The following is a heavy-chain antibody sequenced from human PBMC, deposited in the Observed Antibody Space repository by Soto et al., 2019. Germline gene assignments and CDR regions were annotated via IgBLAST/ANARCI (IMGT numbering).Heavy chain of an antibody. D-gene: IGHD5-12*01. CDR2: ISSSSSYI. CDR1: GFTFSSYS. Sequence: EVQLVESGGGVVKPGESLRLSCAASGFTFSSYSMNWVRQAPGKGLEWVSSISSSSSYIYYADSVKGRFTISRDNAKNSLYLQMNSLRAEDTAVYYCASMPREYSGYDLGYRGQGTLVTVSS. V-gene: IGHV3-21*01. CDR3: ASMPREYSGYDLGY. J-gene: IGHJ4*02.